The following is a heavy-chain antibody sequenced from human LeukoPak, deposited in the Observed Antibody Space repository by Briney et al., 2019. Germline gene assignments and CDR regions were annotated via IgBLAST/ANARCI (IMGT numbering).Heavy chain of an antibody. CDR3: ARVRNYDFCSGYFY. D-gene: IGHD3-3*01. Sequence: GGSLRLSCAASGVTVSSNYMSWVRQAPGKGLEWVADIYSGGSTYYAASVKGRFTISRDNSKNTLYLQMNSLRAEDTAVYYCARVRNYDFCSGYFYWGQGTLVTVSS. CDR1: GVTVSSNY. CDR2: IYSGGST. J-gene: IGHJ4*02. V-gene: IGHV3-66*01.